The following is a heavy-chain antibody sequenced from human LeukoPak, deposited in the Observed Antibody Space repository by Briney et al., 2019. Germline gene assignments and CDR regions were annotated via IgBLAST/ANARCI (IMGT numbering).Heavy chain of an antibody. CDR1: GGPFSSYY. V-gene: IGHV4-59*12. Sequence: SETLSLTCTVSGGPFSSYYWSWIRQPPGKGLEWIGYIYYTGSANYNPSLKSRVTMSVDRANNQFSLKLSSVTAADTAFYYCARGRKGGSALWGQGTLVTVSS. CDR2: IYYTGSA. D-gene: IGHD3-10*01. CDR3: ARGRKGGSAL. J-gene: IGHJ4*02.